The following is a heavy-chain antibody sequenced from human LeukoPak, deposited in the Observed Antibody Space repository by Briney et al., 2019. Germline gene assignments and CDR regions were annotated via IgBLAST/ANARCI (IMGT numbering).Heavy chain of an antibody. Sequence: GGSLRLSCAASGFTFSSYSMNWVRQAPGKGLEWVSSISSSSSYIYYADSVKGRFTISRDNAKNSLYLQMNSLRAEDTAVYYCARENDYGDYPDSWGQGTLVTVSS. V-gene: IGHV3-21*01. CDR2: ISSSSSYI. D-gene: IGHD4-17*01. J-gene: IGHJ5*01. CDR1: GFTFSSYS. CDR3: ARENDYGDYPDS.